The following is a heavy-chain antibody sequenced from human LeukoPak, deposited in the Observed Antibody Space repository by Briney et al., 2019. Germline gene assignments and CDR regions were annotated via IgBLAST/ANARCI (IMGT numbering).Heavy chain of an antibody. J-gene: IGHJ5*02. CDR1: FSNYS. Sequence: GGSLRLSCAGFFSNYSMNWVRQAPGKGLEWVASISSSSSYIYYADSLKGRFIISRDNAKNSLYLQMSSLRAEDTAVYYCARDPESYSGSYFNWLDPWGQGTLVTVSS. V-gene: IGHV3-21*01. CDR3: ARDPESYSGSYFNWLDP. D-gene: IGHD1-26*01. CDR2: ISSSSSYI.